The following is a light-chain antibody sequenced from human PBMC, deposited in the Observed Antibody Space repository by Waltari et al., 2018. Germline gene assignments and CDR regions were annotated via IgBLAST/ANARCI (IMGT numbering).Light chain of an antibody. CDR1: GSNIGAGYD. Sequence: QSVLTQPPSVSGAPGQRVTISCTGCGSNIGAGYDVHWYQHLPRAAPKLLIYGSSSRPLGVPDRFFGSTSGTSASLAITGLQAEDEGDYYCQSYDTSLSVVFGGGTKLTVL. V-gene: IGLV1-40*01. CDR2: GSS. CDR3: QSYDTSLSVV. J-gene: IGLJ3*02.